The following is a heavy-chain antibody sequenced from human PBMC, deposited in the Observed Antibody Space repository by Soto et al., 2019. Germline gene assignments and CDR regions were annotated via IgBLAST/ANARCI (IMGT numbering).Heavy chain of an antibody. V-gene: IGHV3-7*01. J-gene: IGHJ4*02. CDR3: ARAVAAVGSY. D-gene: IGHD6-13*01. CDR2: INQDGSEI. CDR1: GFTLSSYW. Sequence: EVQLVESGGGVVQSGGSLRLTCAASGFTLSSYWMTWVRQAPGKGLEWVANINQDGSEIYYVDSVKGRFTISRDNAKNSVYLQMNGLRAEDSAMYYCARAVAAVGSYWGQGTLVTVSS.